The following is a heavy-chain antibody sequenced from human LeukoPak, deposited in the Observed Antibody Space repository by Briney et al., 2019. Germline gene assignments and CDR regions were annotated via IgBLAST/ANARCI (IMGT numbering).Heavy chain of an antibody. CDR1: GFTFSSSW. CDR3: ARDPCHGALDY. J-gene: IGHJ4*02. V-gene: IGHV3-7*03. CDR2: IKQDGTEE. D-gene: IGHD2-2*01. Sequence: GGSLRLSCVASGFTFSSSWMSWVRRAPGKGLEWVANIKQDGTEEYYVNSVRGRFSISKDNAKNSLYLQMNSLRAEDTAVYYCARDPCHGALDYWGQGALVTVSS.